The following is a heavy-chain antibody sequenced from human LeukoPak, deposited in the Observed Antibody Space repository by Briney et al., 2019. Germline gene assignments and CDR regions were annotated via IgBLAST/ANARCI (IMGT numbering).Heavy chain of an antibody. V-gene: IGHV4-34*01. D-gene: IGHD6-13*01. J-gene: IGHJ5*02. CDR1: GGSFSGYY. Sequence: SETLSLTCAVYGGSFSGYYWSWIRQPPGKGLEWIGEINHSGSTNYNPSLKSRVTISVDTSKNQFSLKLSSVTAAGTAVYYCARRSSWRGWFDPWGQGTLVTVSS. CDR2: INHSGST. CDR3: ARRSSWRGWFDP.